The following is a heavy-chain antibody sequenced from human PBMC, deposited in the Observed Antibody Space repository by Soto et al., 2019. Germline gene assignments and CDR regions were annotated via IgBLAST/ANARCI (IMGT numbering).Heavy chain of an antibody. V-gene: IGHV4-39*01. Sequence: SETLSLTCTASGGSISSSSYYWGWIRQPPGKGLEWIGSIYYSGSTYYNPSLKSRVTISVDTSKNQFSLKLSSVTAADTAVYYCAGLYCGGDCYSAIEEQGAFDIWGQGTMVTVSS. D-gene: IGHD2-21*02. CDR1: GGSISSSSYY. CDR2: IYYSGST. CDR3: AGLYCGGDCYSAIEEQGAFDI. J-gene: IGHJ3*02.